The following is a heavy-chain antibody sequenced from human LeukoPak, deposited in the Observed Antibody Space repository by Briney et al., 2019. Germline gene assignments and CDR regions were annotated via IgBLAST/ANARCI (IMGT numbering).Heavy chain of an antibody. D-gene: IGHD5-18*01. Sequence: GGSLRLSCAASGFTFDDYAMHWVRQAPGKGLEWVSGISWNSGSIGYADSVKGRFTISRDNAKNSLYLQMNSLRAEDTALYYCAKDTRGYSYAFDYWGQGTLVTASS. V-gene: IGHV3-9*01. J-gene: IGHJ4*02. CDR1: GFTFDDYA. CDR2: ISWNSGSI. CDR3: AKDTRGYSYAFDY.